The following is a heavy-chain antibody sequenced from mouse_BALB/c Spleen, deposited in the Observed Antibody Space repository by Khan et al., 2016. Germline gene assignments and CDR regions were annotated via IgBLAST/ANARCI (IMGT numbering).Heavy chain of an antibody. CDR3: ARSMITTFDY. Sequence: QLEESGPGLVKPSQSLSLTCTVTGYSITSDYAWNWIRQFPGNKLEWMGYISYSGSTSYNPSLKSRISITQDTSKNQFFLQLNSVTTDDTATYYCARSMITTFDYWGQGTTLTVSS. V-gene: IGHV3-2*02. J-gene: IGHJ2*01. D-gene: IGHD2-4*01. CDR1: GYSITSDYA. CDR2: ISYSGST.